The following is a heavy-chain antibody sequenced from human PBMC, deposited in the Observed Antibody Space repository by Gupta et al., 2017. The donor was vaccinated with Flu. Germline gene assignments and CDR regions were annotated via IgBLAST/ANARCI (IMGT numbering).Heavy chain of an antibody. CDR3: ARLLWFGDLGYFDL. CDR1: GYTFSRFW. V-gene: IGHV5-51*01. J-gene: IGHJ2*01. D-gene: IGHD3-10*01. CDR2: IHPSDSDT. Sequence: EVQLVQSGAEVKKPGESLKISCKVSGYTFSRFWIGWVRHMPGKGREWVGIIHPSDSDTRYSPSFQGQVTISADKSVSTAYLQWTSLKASDTAMYYCARLLWFGDLGYFDLWGRGTLVTVSS.